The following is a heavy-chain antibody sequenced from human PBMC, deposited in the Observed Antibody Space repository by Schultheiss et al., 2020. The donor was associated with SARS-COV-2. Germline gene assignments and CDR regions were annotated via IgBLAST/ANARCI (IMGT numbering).Heavy chain of an antibody. CDR3: ARDRNDFPYYGMNV. CDR1: GFTFSRYW. Sequence: GGSLRLSCAASGFTFSRYWMTWVRQAPGKGLEWVACIKGDGSEKYYVDSVMGRFTISRDNAKNSLYLQMNSLRAEDTAVYYCARDRNDFPYYGMNVWGQGTTVTVSS. J-gene: IGHJ6*02. CDR2: IKGDGSEK. V-gene: IGHV3-7*01. D-gene: IGHD2-21*02.